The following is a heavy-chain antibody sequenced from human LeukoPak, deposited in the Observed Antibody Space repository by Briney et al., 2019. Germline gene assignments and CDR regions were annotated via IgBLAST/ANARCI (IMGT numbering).Heavy chain of an antibody. D-gene: IGHD1-1*01. CDR1: GFTVSSNY. CDR2: IYSGGST. CDR3: AKANYIWNDSPFDS. V-gene: IGHV3-53*01. Sequence: GSLRLSCAASGFTVSSNYMSWVRQAPGKGLEWVSVIYSGGSTYYADSVKGRFTISRDNSKNTLSLQMNGLRVDDTAVYFCAKANYIWNDSPFDSWGQGALVTVSS. J-gene: IGHJ4*02.